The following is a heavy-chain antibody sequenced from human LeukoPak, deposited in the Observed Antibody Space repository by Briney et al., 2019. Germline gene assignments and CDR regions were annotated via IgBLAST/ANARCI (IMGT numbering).Heavy chain of an antibody. CDR2: VHHSGST. D-gene: IGHD2-2*01. Sequence: KPSETLSLTCTVSGGSINSSNYYWGWIRQPPGKGLEWIGNVHHSGSTYYNPSLKSRVTIFVDTSKNQFSLNLFSVTAADTAVYYCTRREQSTSWRDFWGQGTLVTVSS. V-gene: IGHV4-39*01. J-gene: IGHJ4*02. CDR1: GGSINSSNYY. CDR3: TRREQSTSWRDF.